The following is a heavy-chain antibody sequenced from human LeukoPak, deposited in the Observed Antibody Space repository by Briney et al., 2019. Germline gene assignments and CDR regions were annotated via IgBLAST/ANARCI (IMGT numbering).Heavy chain of an antibody. J-gene: IGHJ5*02. CDR1: GFTFSSYE. Sequence: PGRSLSLSCAASGFTFSSYEMNWVRQAPGKGLEGVSYINSSGSTIYYADSVKGRFTISRDNAKNSLYLQMNSLRAEDTAVYYCARDRTERTTGYSSGWYEEGFDPWGQGTLVTVSS. D-gene: IGHD6-19*01. CDR3: ARDRTERTTGYSSGWYEEGFDP. V-gene: IGHV3-48*03. CDR2: INSSGSTI.